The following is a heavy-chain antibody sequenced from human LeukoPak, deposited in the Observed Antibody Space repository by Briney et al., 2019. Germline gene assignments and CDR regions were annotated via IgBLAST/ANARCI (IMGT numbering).Heavy chain of an antibody. D-gene: IGHD4-17*01. J-gene: IGHJ4*02. V-gene: IGHV3-21*01. CDR3: ARDGYYGDYPFDY. Sequence: GGSLRLSCAASGFTFSSYSMNWVRQAPGKGLEWVSSISSSSSYIYYADSVKGRFTIFRDNAKNSLHLQMNSLRAEDTAVYYCARDGYYGDYPFDYWGQGTLVTVSS. CDR2: ISSSSSYI. CDR1: GFTFSSYS.